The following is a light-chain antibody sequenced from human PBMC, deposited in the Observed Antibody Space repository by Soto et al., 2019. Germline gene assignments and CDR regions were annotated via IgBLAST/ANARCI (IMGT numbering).Light chain of an antibody. CDR1: QSVSSY. CDR3: QQYGSSPLT. J-gene: IGKJ5*01. Sequence: IVLTQSPATLSLSPGERATLSCRASQSVSSYLAWYQQKPGQAPRLLIYDASNRATGIPARFSGSGSGTDFTLTISRLEPEDFAVYYCQQYGSSPLTFGGGTRLEIK. CDR2: DAS. V-gene: IGKV3-20*01.